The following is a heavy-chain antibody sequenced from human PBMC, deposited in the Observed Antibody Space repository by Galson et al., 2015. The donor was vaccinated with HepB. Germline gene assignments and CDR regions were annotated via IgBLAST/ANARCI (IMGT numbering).Heavy chain of an antibody. V-gene: IGHV1-18*01. Sequence: SVKVSCKASGYTFTSYAMHWVRQAPGQRLEWMGWINAYNGNTNYAQKLQGRVTMTTDTSTSTAYMELRSLRSDDTAVYYCARERVGADYGMDVWGQGTTVTVSS. CDR1: GYTFTSYA. D-gene: IGHD1-26*01. CDR3: ARERVGADYGMDV. J-gene: IGHJ6*02. CDR2: INAYNGNT.